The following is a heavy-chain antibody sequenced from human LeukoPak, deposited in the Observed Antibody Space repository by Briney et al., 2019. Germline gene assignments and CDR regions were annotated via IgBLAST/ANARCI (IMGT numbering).Heavy chain of an antibody. D-gene: IGHD5-24*01. V-gene: IGHV4-59*08. CDR2: IYYSGST. CDR1: GGSISSYY. CDR3: ARHSRDGPEDY. Sequence: SETLSLTCTVSGGSISSYYWSWIRQPPGKGLEWIGYIYYSGSTNYNPSLKSRVTISVDTPKNQFSLKLSSVTAADTAVYYCARHSRDGPEDYWGQGTLVTVSS. J-gene: IGHJ4*02.